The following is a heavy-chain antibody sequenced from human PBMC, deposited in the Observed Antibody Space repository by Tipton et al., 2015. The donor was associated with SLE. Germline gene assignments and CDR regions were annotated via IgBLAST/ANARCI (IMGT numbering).Heavy chain of an antibody. V-gene: IGHV4-31*03. D-gene: IGHD7-27*01. J-gene: IGHJ3*02. CDR3: ARGPNWELDDAFDI. Sequence: TLSLTCTATGDSVTSSGYYWSWIRQHPGKGLEWIGFISYDGRTKYNPSLKSRVTISLDTSKTQFFLRLSSVTAADTAVYFCARGPNWELDDAFDIWGQGTMVSVSS. CDR1: GDSVTSSGYY. CDR2: ISYDGRT.